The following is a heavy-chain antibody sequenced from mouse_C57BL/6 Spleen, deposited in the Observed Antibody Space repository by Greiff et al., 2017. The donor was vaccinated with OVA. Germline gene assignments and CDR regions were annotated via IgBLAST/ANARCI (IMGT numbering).Heavy chain of an antibody. J-gene: IGHJ1*03. D-gene: IGHD2-2*01. CDR3: ARRGDGYEGLWYFDV. Sequence: EVKLQESGPGLVKPSQSLSLTCSVTGYSITSGYYWNWIRQFPGNKLEWMGYISYDGSNNYNPSLKNRISITRDTSKNQFFLKLNSVTTEDTATYYCARRGDGYEGLWYFDVWGTGTTVTVSS. CDR2: ISYDGSN. CDR1: GYSITSGYY. V-gene: IGHV3-6*01.